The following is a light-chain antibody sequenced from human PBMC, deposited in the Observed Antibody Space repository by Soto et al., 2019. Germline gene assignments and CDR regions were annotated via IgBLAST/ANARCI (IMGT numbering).Light chain of an antibody. CDR1: SSDIGRYNF. Sequence: QSALTQPASVSGSAGQSISISCTGTSSDIGRYNFVSWYQQRPGQAPKLLIFDVSHRPSGISDRFSGSKSGYTASLTISGLQVEDEADYYCNSYTSTSPPYVFGTGTKVTVL. CDR2: DVS. CDR3: NSYTSTSPPYV. V-gene: IGLV2-14*01. J-gene: IGLJ1*01.